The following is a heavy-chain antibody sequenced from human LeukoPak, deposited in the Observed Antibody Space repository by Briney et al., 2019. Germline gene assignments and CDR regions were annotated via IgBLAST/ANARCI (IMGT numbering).Heavy chain of an antibody. V-gene: IGHV4-39*07. CDR2: IYYTGST. CDR3: ARRSGYYYYMDV. CDR1: GGSISSSSYY. J-gene: IGHJ6*03. Sequence: SETLSLTCTVSGGSISSSSYYWGWIRQPPGKGLEWIGNIYYTGSTNYNPPLKSRVTISVDTSKNQFSLKLSSVTAADTAVYYCARRSGYYYYMDVWGKGTTVTVSS.